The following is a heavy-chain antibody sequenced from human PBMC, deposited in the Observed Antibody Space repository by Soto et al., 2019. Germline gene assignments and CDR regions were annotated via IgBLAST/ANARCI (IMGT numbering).Heavy chain of an antibody. D-gene: IGHD4-17*01. V-gene: IGHV3-23*01. CDR3: AQGLRGAVTTSYYFDY. CDR2: ISGSGGST. Sequence: GGSLRLSCAASGFTFSSYAMSWVRQAPGKGLEWVPGISGSGGSTYYADSVKGRFTISRDNSKDTLYLQMDSLRAEDTAVYYCAQGLRGAVTTSYYFDYWGQGTLVTVSS. CDR1: GFTFSSYA. J-gene: IGHJ4*02.